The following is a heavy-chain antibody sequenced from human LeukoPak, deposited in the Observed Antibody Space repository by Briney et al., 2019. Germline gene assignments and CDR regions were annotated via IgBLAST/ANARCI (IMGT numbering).Heavy chain of an antibody. CDR3: ARDRQPLRFLQWLDAFDI. J-gene: IGHJ3*02. CDR2: ISAYNGNT. Sequence: GASVKVSCKASGYTFTSYGISWLRQAPGQGLEWMGWISAYNGNTNYAQKLQGRVTMTTDTSTSTAYMELRSLRSDDTAVYYCARDRQPLRFLQWLDAFDIWGQGTMVTVSS. V-gene: IGHV1-18*01. CDR1: GYTFTSYG. D-gene: IGHD3-3*01.